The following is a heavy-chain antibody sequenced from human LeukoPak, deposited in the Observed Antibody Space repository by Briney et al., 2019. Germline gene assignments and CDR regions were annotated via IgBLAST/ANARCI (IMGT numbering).Heavy chain of an antibody. CDR2: INPNSGGT. J-gene: IGHJ6*03. D-gene: IGHD1-26*01. CDR3: ARAGGASVVNYYYYYMDV. CDR1: GYTFTSYD. V-gene: IGHV1-2*02. Sequence: GASVKGSCKASGYTFTSYDINWVRQATGQGLEWMGWINPNSGGTNYAQKFQGRVTMTRDTSISTAYMELSRLRSDDTAVYYCARAGGASVVNYYYYYMDVWGKGTTVTVSS.